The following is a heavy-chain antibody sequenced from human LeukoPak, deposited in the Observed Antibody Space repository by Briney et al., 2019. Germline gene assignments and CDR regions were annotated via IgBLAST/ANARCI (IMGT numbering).Heavy chain of an antibody. V-gene: IGHV4-34*01. J-gene: IGHJ6*03. CDR3: ARGGSYSRGYYYYYIDV. D-gene: IGHD6-13*01. Sequence: SETLSLTCAVYGGSSSGYYWSWVRQPPGKGLEWIGEINHSGSTNYNPSLQSRVTISVDTSKNQFSLTLSSVTAADTAVYYCARGGSYSRGYYYYYIDVWGKGTTVTVSS. CDR1: GGSSSGYY. CDR2: INHSGST.